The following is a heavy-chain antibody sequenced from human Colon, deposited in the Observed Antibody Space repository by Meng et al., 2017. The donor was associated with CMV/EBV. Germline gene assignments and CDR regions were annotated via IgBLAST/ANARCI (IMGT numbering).Heavy chain of an antibody. CDR1: GFTVGDSF. V-gene: IGHV3-49*04. CDR2: IRSRNSGGTT. J-gene: IGHJ4*02. Sequence: GESLKISCTASGFTVGDSFMTWVRQAPGKGLEWVGFIRSRNSGGTTEFAASVKGRFTISRDDSKNSLYLQMNSLKTEDTAVYYCASIAKYSSSWHNWGQGTLVTVSS. D-gene: IGHD6-13*01. CDR3: ASIAKYSSSWHN.